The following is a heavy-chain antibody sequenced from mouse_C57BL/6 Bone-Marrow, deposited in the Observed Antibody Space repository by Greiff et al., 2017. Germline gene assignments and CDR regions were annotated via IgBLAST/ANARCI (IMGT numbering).Heavy chain of an antibody. CDR3: ARYGNWAWFAY. CDR2: ICPGDGDT. V-gene: IGHV1-82*01. D-gene: IGHD4-1*01. Sequence: VKLQESGPALVKPGASVKISCEASGYAFSSSRMNWVKQRPGKGLEWVGRICPGDGDTNYPGRFKGRATLTADKSSSTAYMQLSSLSSEYAAVFLCARYGNWAWFAYWGQVTLVTVAA. J-gene: IGHJ3*01. CDR1: GYAFSSSR.